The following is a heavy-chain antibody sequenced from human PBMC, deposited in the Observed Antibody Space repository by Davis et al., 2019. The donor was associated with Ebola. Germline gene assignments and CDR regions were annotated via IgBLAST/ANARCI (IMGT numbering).Heavy chain of an antibody. J-gene: IGHJ4*02. CDR1: GFTFSSYS. D-gene: IGHD3-10*01. V-gene: IGHV3-48*01. Sequence: GESLKISCAASGFTFSSYSMNWVRQAPGKGLEWVSYISSSSSTIYYADSVKGRFTISRDNSKNTLYLQMNSLRAEDTAVYYCAKERVTMVRGPIDYWGQGTLVTVSS. CDR2: ISSSSSTI. CDR3: AKERVTMVRGPIDY.